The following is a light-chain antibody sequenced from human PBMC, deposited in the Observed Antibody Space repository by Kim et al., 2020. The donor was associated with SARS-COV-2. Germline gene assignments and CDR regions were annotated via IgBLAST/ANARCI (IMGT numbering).Light chain of an antibody. V-gene: IGKV1-27*01. J-gene: IGKJ1*01. CDR2: YAS. CDR3: QKYNSAPWT. Sequence: DIQMTQSPSSLSASVGDRVTITCRASQGISNSLAWYQQKPGKGPKVLIYYASTLQSGVPSRFSGSGSGTDFTLTISSLQPEYVATYYCQKYNSAPWTLGQGTKVDIK. CDR1: QGISNS.